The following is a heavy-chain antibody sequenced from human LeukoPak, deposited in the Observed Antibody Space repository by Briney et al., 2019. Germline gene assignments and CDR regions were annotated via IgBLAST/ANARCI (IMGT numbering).Heavy chain of an antibody. CDR1: VFTFSSYE. CDR2: ISSSGSTI. J-gene: IGHJ6*02. Sequence: GGSLRLSCAASVFTFSSYEMNWVRQAPGKGLEWVSYISSSGSTIYYADSVKGRFTISRDNAKNSLYLQMNSLRAGDTAVYYCARERILTGYNYYYGMDVWGQGTTVTVSS. V-gene: IGHV3-48*03. D-gene: IGHD3-9*01. CDR3: ARERILTGYNYYYGMDV.